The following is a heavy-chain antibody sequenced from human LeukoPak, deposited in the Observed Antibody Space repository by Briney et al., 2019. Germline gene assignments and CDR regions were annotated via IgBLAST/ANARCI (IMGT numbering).Heavy chain of an antibody. V-gene: IGHV3-66*01. CDR2: IYSGGST. Sequence: PGGSLRLSCAASGFTVSSNYMSWVRQAPGKGLEWVSIIYSGGSTYYADSVKGRFTISRDNSKNTVYLQINSLRAEDTAVYYCARDALHGSSWIRGQGTLVTVSS. CDR1: GFTVSSNY. D-gene: IGHD6-13*01. J-gene: IGHJ1*01. CDR3: ARDALHGSSWI.